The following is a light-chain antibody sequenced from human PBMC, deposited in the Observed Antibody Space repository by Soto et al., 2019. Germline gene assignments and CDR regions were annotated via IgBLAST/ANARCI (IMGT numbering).Light chain of an antibody. J-gene: IGKJ1*01. CDR1: QSVSSS. CDR3: QQSYSALVA. Sequence: EIVMTQSPRTLSVSPGERATLSCRASQSVSSSLAWYQQKPGQAPRLLIYGASTRATGFPARFSGSGSGTEFTLTISSLQSEDFATYYCQQSYSALVAFGRGTKVDI. CDR2: GAS. V-gene: IGKV3-15*01.